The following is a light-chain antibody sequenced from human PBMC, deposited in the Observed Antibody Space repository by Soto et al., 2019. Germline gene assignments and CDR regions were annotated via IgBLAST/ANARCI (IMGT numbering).Light chain of an antibody. V-gene: IGLV1-40*01. Sequence: QSALTQPPSVSGAPRQRVTISCTGSSSNIGSTYDVQWYQQLPGTAPKLLIHGNTDRPSGVPDRFSGSKSGTSASLAITGLQAAYEADYYCQSYDDSLSVHYVFGTGTKVTVL. J-gene: IGLJ1*01. CDR3: QSYDDSLSVHYV. CDR1: SSNIGSTYD. CDR2: GNT.